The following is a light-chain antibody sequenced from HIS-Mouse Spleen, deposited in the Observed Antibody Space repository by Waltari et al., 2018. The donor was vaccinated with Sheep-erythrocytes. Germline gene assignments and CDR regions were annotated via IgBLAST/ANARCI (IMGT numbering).Light chain of an antibody. CDR2: DVS. J-gene: IGLJ1*01. Sequence: QSALTQPRSVSGSPGQSVTISCTGTSSDVGGYNYVSWYQQHPGKAPKLMIYDVSKRPSWVPDRFSGSKSGNTASLTISWLQAEDDADYYCCSYAGSYNHVFATGTKVTVL. V-gene: IGLV2-11*01. CDR3: CSYAGSYNHV. CDR1: SSDVGGYNY.